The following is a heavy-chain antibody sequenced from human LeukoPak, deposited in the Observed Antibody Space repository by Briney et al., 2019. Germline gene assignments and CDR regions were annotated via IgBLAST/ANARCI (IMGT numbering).Heavy chain of an antibody. CDR1: GFSFTNYD. CDR2: IGTAGDT. V-gene: IGHV3-13*01. D-gene: IGHD6-13*01. Sequence: GGSLRLSCAASGFSFTNYDMNWVRQAAGKGLEWVSGIGTAGDTYYPGSVKGRFTISRENAKNSLYLQMNSLSAGDTAVYYCASSPAYSNNWDAIDNWGQGTLVTVSS. J-gene: IGHJ4*02. CDR3: ASSPAYSNNWDAIDN.